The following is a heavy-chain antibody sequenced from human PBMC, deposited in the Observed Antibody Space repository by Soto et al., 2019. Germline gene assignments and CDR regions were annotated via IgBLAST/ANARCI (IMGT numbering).Heavy chain of an antibody. Sequence: GGSLRLSCAASGFTFDDYTMHWVRQAPGKGLEWVSLISWDGGSTYYADSVKGRFTISRDNSKNSLYLQMNSLRTEDTALYYCAKDQGRSITIYSFDYWGQGTLVTFSS. CDR3: AKDQGRSITIYSFDY. D-gene: IGHD3-3*01. CDR1: GFTFDDYT. CDR2: ISWDGGST. J-gene: IGHJ4*02. V-gene: IGHV3-43*01.